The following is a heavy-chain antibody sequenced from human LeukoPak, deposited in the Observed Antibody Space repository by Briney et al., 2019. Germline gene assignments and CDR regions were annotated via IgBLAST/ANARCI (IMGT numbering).Heavy chain of an antibody. CDR1: GGSISSSSYY. J-gene: IGHJ6*03. Sequence: PSETLSLTCTVSGGSISSSSYYWGWIRQPPGKGLEWIGSIYYSGSTYYNPPLKSQVTISVDTSKNQFSLKLSSVTAADTAVYYCASLYSSGWSGYYYYMDVWGKGTTVTVSS. V-gene: IGHV4-39*01. D-gene: IGHD6-19*01. CDR2: IYYSGST. CDR3: ASLYSSGWSGYYYYMDV.